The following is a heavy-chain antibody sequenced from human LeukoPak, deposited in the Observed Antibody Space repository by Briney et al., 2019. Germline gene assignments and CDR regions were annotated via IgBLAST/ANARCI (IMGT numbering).Heavy chain of an antibody. J-gene: IGHJ4*02. V-gene: IGHV3-23*01. CDR3: AEYPYYYDFWSGYSGYFDY. CDR2: ISGSGGST. CDR1: GFTFSSYA. D-gene: IGHD3-3*01. Sequence: QAGGSLRLSCAASGFTFSSYAMSWVRQAPGKGLEWVSAISGSGGSTYYADSVKGRFTISRDNSKNTLYLQMNSLRAEDTAVYYCAEYPYYYDFWSGYSGYFDYWGQGTLVTVSS.